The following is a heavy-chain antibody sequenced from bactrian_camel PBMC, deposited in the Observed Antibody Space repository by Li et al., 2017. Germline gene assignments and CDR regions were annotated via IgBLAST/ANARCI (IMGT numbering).Heavy chain of an antibody. V-gene: IGHV3S54*01. CDR1: GYTDS. Sequence: QVQLVESGGGSVQAGGSLRLSCTASGYTDSMGWFRQAPGKEREGVAYIYTPGAMTYYADSVKGRFTISKDNAQNTLSLQMHSLELEDTATYYCVRGGNGLDYWGKGTQVTVS. J-gene: IGHJ7*01. CDR2: IYTPGAMT. D-gene: IGHD6*01.